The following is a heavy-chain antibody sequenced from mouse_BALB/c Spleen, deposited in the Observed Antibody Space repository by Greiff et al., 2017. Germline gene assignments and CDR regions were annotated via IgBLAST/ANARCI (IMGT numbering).Heavy chain of an antibody. Sequence: EVQRVESGTVLARPGASVKMSCKASGYTFTSYWMHWVKQRPGQGLEWIGAIYPGNSDTSYNQKFKGKAKLTAVTSTSTAYMELSSLTNEDSAVYYCTREGLRGAWFAYWGQGTLVTVSA. CDR3: TREGLRGAWFAY. V-gene: IGHV1-5*01. CDR1: GYTFTSYW. J-gene: IGHJ3*01. D-gene: IGHD2-4*01. CDR2: IYPGNSDT.